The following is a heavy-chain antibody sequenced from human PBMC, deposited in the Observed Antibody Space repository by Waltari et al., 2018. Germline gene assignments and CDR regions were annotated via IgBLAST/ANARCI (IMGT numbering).Heavy chain of an antibody. V-gene: IGHV4-4*02. D-gene: IGHD2-15*01. Sequence: QMQLQESGPGLVTPSGTLSLTCVFSGDSLRTNNWWSWVRQSPEKGMEWIGQVHRSGRTNYNPSFASRVDMSLEMSINQFSLKVVSATAADTAVYYCARDRGRGLYLDSWGQGTLVTVSP. CDR1: GDSLRTNNW. CDR2: VHRSGRT. J-gene: IGHJ4*02. CDR3: ARDRGRGLYLDS.